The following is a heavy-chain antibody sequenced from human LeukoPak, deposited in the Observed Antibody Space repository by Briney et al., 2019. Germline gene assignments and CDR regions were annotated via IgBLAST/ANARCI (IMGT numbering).Heavy chain of an antibody. J-gene: IGHJ4*02. V-gene: IGHV3-21*01. CDR1: GFSFSDFS. CDR3: AGDIRSTTYQAY. CDR2: ISGSGDFT. D-gene: IGHD2-2*01. Sequence: GGSLRLSCAASGFSFSDFSMSWVRQAPGKGLEWVSSISGSGDFTYYAESLKGRLTISRDNAKKSLYLQMDSLRAEDTAVYYCAGDIRSTTYQAYWGQGTLITVSS.